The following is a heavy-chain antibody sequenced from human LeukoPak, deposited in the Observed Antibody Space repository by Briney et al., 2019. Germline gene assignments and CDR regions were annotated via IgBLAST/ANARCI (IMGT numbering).Heavy chain of an antibody. CDR2: IKQDGSER. CDR1: GFIFRNYW. D-gene: IGHD3-10*01. J-gene: IGHJ4*02. V-gene: IGHV3-7*03. Sequence: PGGSLRLSCAASGFIFRNYWMSWVRQAPGRGLEWVANIKQDGSERYYADSVKGRFTISRDNSKNTLYPQMNSLRAEDTAVYYCARAPQVYYGSGRPFDYWGQGTLVTVSS. CDR3: ARAPQVYYGSGRPFDY.